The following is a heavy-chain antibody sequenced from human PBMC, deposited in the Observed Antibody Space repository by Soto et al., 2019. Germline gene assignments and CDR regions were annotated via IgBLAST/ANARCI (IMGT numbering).Heavy chain of an antibody. CDR2: IYYSGST. Sequence: SETLSLTCTVSGGSISSYYWSWIRQPPGKGLEWIGYIYYSGSTNYNPSLKSRVTISVDTSKNQFSLKLSSVKAADKAVYYCEVGVGARPFDIWGQGKMVNVS. CDR3: EVGVGARPFDI. J-gene: IGHJ3*02. CDR1: GGSISSYY. V-gene: IGHV4-59*01. D-gene: IGHD1-26*01.